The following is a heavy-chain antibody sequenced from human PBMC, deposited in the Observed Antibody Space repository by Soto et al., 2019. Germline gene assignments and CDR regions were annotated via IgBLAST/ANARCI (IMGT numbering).Heavy chain of an antibody. D-gene: IGHD6-19*01. Sequence: EVQLVESGGGLVKPGGSLRLSCAASGFTFSNAWMSWVRQAPGKGLEWVGRIKSKTDGGTTDYAAPVKGRFTISRDDSKNTLYLQMNSLKTEDTAVYYCTTYISGWFRRYWFDPWGQGTLVTVSS. V-gene: IGHV3-15*01. J-gene: IGHJ5*02. CDR3: TTYISGWFRRYWFDP. CDR2: IKSKTDGGTT. CDR1: GFTFSNAW.